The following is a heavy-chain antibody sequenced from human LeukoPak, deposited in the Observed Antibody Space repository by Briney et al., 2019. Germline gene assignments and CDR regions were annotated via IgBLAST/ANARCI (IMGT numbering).Heavy chain of an antibody. J-gene: IGHJ3*02. Sequence: ASVTVSCKASGYTFTSYGISWVRQAPGQGLEWMGWISAYNGNTNYAQKLQGRVTMTTDTSTSTAYMELRSLRSDDTAVYYGARGADRTYYYDSSGLGAFDIWGQGTMVTVSS. V-gene: IGHV1-18*01. CDR3: ARGADRTYYYDSSGLGAFDI. CDR2: ISAYNGNT. D-gene: IGHD3-22*01. CDR1: GYTFTSYG.